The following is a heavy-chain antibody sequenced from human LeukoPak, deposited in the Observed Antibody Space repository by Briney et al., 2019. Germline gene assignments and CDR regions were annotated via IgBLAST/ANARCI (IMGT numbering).Heavy chain of an antibody. Sequence: GGSLRLSCAASGFTVSTNYMNWVRQAPGKGLEWVSSLYSGSSTYYADSVEGRFIVSRDSSKNTLSLQMNDLRAEDTAVYYCARVADHFHWYLDLWGRGTLVTVSS. CDR3: ARVADHFHWYLDL. J-gene: IGHJ2*01. V-gene: IGHV3-53*01. CDR1: GFTVSTNY. D-gene: IGHD3-3*02. CDR2: LYSGSST.